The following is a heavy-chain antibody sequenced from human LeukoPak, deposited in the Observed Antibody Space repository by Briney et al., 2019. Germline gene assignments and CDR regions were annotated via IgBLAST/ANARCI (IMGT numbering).Heavy chain of an antibody. V-gene: IGHV3-48*03. CDR2: ISSSGSTI. Sequence: HAGGSLRLSCAASGFTFSNYEINWVRQAPGKGLEWVSYISSSGSTIYYADSVKGRFTISRDNAKNSLYLQMNSLRAEDTAVYYCAELGITMIGGVWGKGTTVTISS. J-gene: IGHJ6*04. CDR3: AELGITMIGGV. CDR1: GFTFSNYE. D-gene: IGHD3-10*02.